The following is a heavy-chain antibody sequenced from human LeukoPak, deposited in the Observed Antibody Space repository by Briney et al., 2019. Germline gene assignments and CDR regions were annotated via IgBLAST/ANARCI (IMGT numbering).Heavy chain of an antibody. D-gene: IGHD1-26*01. CDR1: GGSFSGYY. CDR2: INHSGST. J-gene: IGHJ5*02. V-gene: IGHV4-34*01. CDR3: ARKLPYFNPKNWFDP. Sequence: SETLSLTCAVYGGSFSGYYWSWIRQPPGKGLKWIGEINHSGSTNYNPSLKSRVTISVDTSKNQFSLKLSSVTAADTAVYYCARKLPYFNPKNWFDPWGQGTLVTVSS.